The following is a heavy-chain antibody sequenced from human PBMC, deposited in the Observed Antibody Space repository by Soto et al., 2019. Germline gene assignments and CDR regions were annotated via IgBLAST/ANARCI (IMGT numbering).Heavy chain of an antibody. Sequence: SVKVSCKASGGTFSSYAISSVRQAPGQGGEGMLGILTNFGTESDAQKYQGRVTGTVDKSTSTAYKELSSLRSEDTAVYYCARYQIAVVPAAVYYCYYDMDDWGQGTTVTVSS. V-gene: IGHV1-69*06. J-gene: IGHJ6*02. D-gene: IGHD2-2*01. CDR3: ARYQIAVVPAAVYYCYYDMDD. CDR1: GGTFSSYA. CDR2: ILTNFGTE.